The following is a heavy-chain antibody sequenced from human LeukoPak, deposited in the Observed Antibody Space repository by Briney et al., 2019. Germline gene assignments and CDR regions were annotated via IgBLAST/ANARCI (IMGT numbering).Heavy chain of an antibody. CDR3: GKTTTGYSSGRYPAWPVDY. V-gene: IGHV3-23*01. CDR2: IFGSGGSP. D-gene: IGHD6-19*01. Sequence: GGSLRLSCAASGFTFSSYGMHWVRQAPGKGLEWVSGIFGSGGSPHYADSVKGRFTISRDNSRNTVYLQMNSLAAEDTAVYYCGKTTTGYSSGRYPAWPVDYWGQGTLVTVSS. CDR1: GFTFSSYG. J-gene: IGHJ4*02.